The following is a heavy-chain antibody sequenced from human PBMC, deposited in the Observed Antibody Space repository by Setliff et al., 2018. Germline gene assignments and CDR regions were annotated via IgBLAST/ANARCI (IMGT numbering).Heavy chain of an antibody. CDR3: ARRATYYNFWSGYYDY. D-gene: IGHD3-3*01. CDR2: INHSGST. Sequence: SETLSLTCAVYGGSFSGYYWSWIRQPPGKGLEWIGEINHSGSTNYNPSLKSRVTISVDTSKNQFSLKLSSVTAADTAVYYCARRATYYNFWSGYYDYWGQGTLVTSPQ. V-gene: IGHV4-34*01. CDR1: GGSFSGYY. J-gene: IGHJ4*02.